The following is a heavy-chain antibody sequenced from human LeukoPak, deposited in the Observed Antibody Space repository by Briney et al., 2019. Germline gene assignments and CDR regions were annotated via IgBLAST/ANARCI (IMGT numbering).Heavy chain of an antibody. CDR2: IYYSGST. Sequence: TSETLSLTCTVSGGSISSSSYYWGWIRQPPGKGLEWIGSIYYSGSTYYNPSLKSRVTISVDTSKNQFSLKLSSVTAADTAVYYCARQGGFRFDPWGQGTLVTVSS. CDR3: ARQGGFRFDP. V-gene: IGHV4-39*01. J-gene: IGHJ5*02. CDR1: GGSISSSSYY. D-gene: IGHD3-16*01.